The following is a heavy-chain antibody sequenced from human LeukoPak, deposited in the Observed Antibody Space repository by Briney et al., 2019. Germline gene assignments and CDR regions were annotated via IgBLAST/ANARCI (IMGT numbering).Heavy chain of an antibody. CDR3: ARAGDGDQVDAFDI. J-gene: IGHJ3*02. Sequence: GGSLRLSCAASGFTFSSYAMHWVRQAPGKGLEWVAVISYDGSNKYYADSVKGRFTISRDNSKNTLYLQMNSLRAEDTAVYYCARAGDGDQVDAFDIWGQGTVVTVSS. CDR1: GFTFSSYA. CDR2: ISYDGSNK. D-gene: IGHD4-17*01. V-gene: IGHV3-30-3*01.